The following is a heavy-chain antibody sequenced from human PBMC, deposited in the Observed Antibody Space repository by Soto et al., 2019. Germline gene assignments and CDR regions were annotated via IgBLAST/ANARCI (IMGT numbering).Heavy chain of an antibody. J-gene: IGHJ6*02. D-gene: IGHD3-22*01. Sequence: GGSVKVSCKASGGTFSSYAISWVRQAPGQGLEWMGGIIPIFGTANYAQKFQGRVTITADESTSTAYMELSSLRSEDTAVYYCATTYYYDSSGYYGGVQYYYYGMDVWGQGTTVTVSS. CDR1: GGTFSSYA. V-gene: IGHV1-69*13. CDR2: IIPIFGTA. CDR3: ATTYYYDSSGYYGGVQYYYYGMDV.